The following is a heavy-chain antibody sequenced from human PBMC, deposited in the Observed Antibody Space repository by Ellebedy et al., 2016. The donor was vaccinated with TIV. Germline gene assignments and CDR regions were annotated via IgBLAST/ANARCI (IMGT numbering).Heavy chain of an antibody. V-gene: IGHV6-1*01. CDR1: GDSVSSNSLS. CDR3: VGRRYDGDSGAFDL. D-gene: IGHD1-26*01. J-gene: IGHJ3*01. CDR2: TYYASKWYY. Sequence: SQTLSLTCGISGDSVSSNSLSWNWIRQSPSGGLEWLARTYYASKWYYDYAVSLQGRITINPDTSKNQVSLHLNSVTPEDTAVYSCVGRRYDGDSGAFDLWGQGTMVTVSS.